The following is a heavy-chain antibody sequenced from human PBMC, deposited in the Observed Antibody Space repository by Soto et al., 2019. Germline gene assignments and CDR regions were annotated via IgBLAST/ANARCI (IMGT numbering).Heavy chain of an antibody. CDR3: ARARVGATTARSYYFGY. CDR2: IIPIFGTA. CDR1: GGTFSSYA. D-gene: IGHD1-26*01. J-gene: IGHJ4*02. Sequence: SVKVSCKASGGTFSSYAISWVRQAPGQGLEWMGGIIPIFGTANYAQKFQGRVTITADESTSTAYMELSSLRSEDTAVYYCARARVGATTARSYYFGYWGQGSMLALSS. V-gene: IGHV1-69*13.